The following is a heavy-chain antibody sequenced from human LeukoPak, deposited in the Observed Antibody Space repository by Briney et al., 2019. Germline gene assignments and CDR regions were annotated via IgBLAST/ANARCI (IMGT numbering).Heavy chain of an antibody. Sequence: GGSLRLSCAASGFTFSSYEMNWVRQAPGKGLEWVSYISSSGSTIYYADSVKGRFTISRDNAKNSLYLQMNSLRAEDTAVYYCARDTSGWDSLDYWGQGTLVTVSS. D-gene: IGHD6-19*01. CDR1: GFTFSSYE. CDR3: ARDTSGWDSLDY. J-gene: IGHJ4*02. V-gene: IGHV3-48*03. CDR2: ISSSGSTI.